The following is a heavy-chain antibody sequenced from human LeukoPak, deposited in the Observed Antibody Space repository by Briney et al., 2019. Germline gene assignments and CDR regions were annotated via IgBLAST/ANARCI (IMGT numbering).Heavy chain of an antibody. Sequence: SETLPLTCTVSGGSISSYYWSWIRQPPGKGLEWIGYIFYSGSTNYNPSLKSRVTISVDTSKNQFSLKLSSVTAADTAVYYCARHRYSTEYYSEYWGQGTLVTVSS. J-gene: IGHJ4*02. CDR3: ARHRYSTEYYSEY. CDR1: GGSISSYY. D-gene: IGHD6-13*01. CDR2: IFYSGST. V-gene: IGHV4-59*08.